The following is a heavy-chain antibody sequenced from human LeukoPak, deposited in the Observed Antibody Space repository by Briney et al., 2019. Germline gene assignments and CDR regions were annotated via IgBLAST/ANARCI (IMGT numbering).Heavy chain of an antibody. V-gene: IGHV5-51*01. CDR1: GYSFTSYW. Sequence: GESLQISCQGSGYSFTSYWIGWVRQMPGKGLEWMGIIYPGDSDTRYSPSFQGQVTISADKSISTAYLQWSSLKASDTAMYYCARHETGIAVAGPRSYYYYYGMDVWGQGTTVTVSS. J-gene: IGHJ6*02. CDR2: IYPGDSDT. D-gene: IGHD6-19*01. CDR3: ARHETGIAVAGPRSYYYYYGMDV.